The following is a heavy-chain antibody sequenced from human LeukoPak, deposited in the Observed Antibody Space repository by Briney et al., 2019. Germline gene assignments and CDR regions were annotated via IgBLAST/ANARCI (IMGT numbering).Heavy chain of an antibody. Sequence: ASVKVSCKASGYTFTSYDINWVRRATGQGLEWMGWMNPNSGNTGYAQKFQGRVTMTRNTSISTAYMELSSLRSEDTAVYYCATDLSITMVRGVDAPYYFDYWGQGTLVTVSS. CDR3: ATDLSITMVRGVDAPYYFDY. CDR1: GYTFTSYD. V-gene: IGHV1-8*01. J-gene: IGHJ4*02. CDR2: MNPNSGNT. D-gene: IGHD3-10*01.